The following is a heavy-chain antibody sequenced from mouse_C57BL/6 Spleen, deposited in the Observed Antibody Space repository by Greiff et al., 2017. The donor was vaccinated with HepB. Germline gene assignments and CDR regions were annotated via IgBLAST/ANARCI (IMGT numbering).Heavy chain of an antibody. J-gene: IGHJ3*01. D-gene: IGHD1-1*01. CDR1: GYTFTDYN. CDR3: ATGDYYGPFAY. Sequence: EVQLQESGPELVKPGASVKMSCKASGYTFTDYNMHWVKQSHGKSLEWIGYINPNNGGTSYNQKFKGKATLTVNKSSSTAYMELRSLTSEDSAVYYCATGDYYGPFAYWGQGTLVTVSA. CDR2: INPNNGGT. V-gene: IGHV1-22*01.